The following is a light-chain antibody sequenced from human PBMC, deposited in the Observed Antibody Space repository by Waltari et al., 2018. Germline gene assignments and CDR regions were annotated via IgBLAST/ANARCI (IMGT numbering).Light chain of an antibody. CDR3: QQSYSSLLT. Sequence: DIQMSQSPSSLSASVGDRVTITCRASQSISRFLNLYQHKPGKAPNLLIHAASIRQSGVPSRFSGSGSETDFTLTISSLQPEDVATYYCQQSYSSLLTFGGGTKVEIK. V-gene: IGKV1-39*01. J-gene: IGKJ4*01. CDR1: QSISRF. CDR2: AAS.